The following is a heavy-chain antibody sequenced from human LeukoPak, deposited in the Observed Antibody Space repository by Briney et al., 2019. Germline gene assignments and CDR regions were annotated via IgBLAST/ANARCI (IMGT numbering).Heavy chain of an antibody. CDR1: GFTFSSFW. CDR2: INSDGSRS. V-gene: IGHV3-74*01. Sequence: GGSLRLSCAASGFTFSSFWMHWVRQVPGKGLVWASHINSDGSRSTYADPVKGRFSISRNTAENTVYLQMNSLRAEDTAVYYCASTFRISGTTYYHWGQGTLVTVSS. J-gene: IGHJ4*02. D-gene: IGHD1-7*01. CDR3: ASTFRISGTTYYH.